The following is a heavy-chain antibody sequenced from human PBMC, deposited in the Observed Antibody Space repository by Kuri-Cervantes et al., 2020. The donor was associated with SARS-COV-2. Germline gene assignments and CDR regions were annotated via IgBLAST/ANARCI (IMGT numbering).Heavy chain of an antibody. D-gene: IGHD6-6*01. CDR2: IYHSGST. CDR1: GYSISSGYY. J-gene: IGHJ4*02. CDR3: ASVYSSSSPDFDY. Sequence: SETLSLTCTVSGYSISSGYYWGWIRQPPGKGLEWIGSIYHSGSTYYNPSLKSRVTISVDTSKNQFSLKLGSVTAADTAVYYCASVYSSSSPDFDYWGQGTLVTVSS. V-gene: IGHV4-38-2*02.